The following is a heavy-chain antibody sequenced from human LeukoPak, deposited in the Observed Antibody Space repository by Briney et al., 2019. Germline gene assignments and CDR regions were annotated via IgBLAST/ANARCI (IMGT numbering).Heavy chain of an antibody. CDR3: ARHRKVFGVISDFDY. V-gene: IGHV4-39*01. CDR1: GGSISTSDYY. Sequence: SETLSLTCTVSGGSISTSDYYWGWIRQSPGKGPEWIGSIFYTGSTYYNPSFESRITISVDTSKNQFSLKLTSVTAADTAVYYCARHRKVFGVISDFDYWGQGTLLTVSS. D-gene: IGHD3-3*01. J-gene: IGHJ4*02. CDR2: IFYTGST.